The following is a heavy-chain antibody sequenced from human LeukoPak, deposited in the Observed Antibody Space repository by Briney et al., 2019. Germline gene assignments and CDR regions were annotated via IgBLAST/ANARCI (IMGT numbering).Heavy chain of an antibody. CDR3: ARAWRGCIGGRCPYYFDY. D-gene: IGHD2-15*01. Sequence: GASVKVSCKVSGYTLTELSMHWVRQAPGKGLEWMGGFDPEDGETIYAQKFQGRVTMTEDTSTDTAYMELSSLRSEDTAVYYCARAWRGCIGGRCPYYFDYWGQGTLVTVSS. V-gene: IGHV1-24*01. CDR2: FDPEDGET. CDR1: GYTLTELS. J-gene: IGHJ4*02.